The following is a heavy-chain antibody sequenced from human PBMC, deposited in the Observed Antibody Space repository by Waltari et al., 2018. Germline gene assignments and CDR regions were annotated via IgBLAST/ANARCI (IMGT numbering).Heavy chain of an antibody. CDR2: INHSGST. CDR1: GGSFSGYY. J-gene: IGHJ3*02. V-gene: IGHV4-34*01. CDR3: ARAPNMITFGGVIVIGGDAFDI. D-gene: IGHD3-16*02. Sequence: QVQLQQWGAGLLKPSETLSLTCAVYGGSFSGYYWSWIRQPPGKGLEWIGEINHSGSTNYNPSLKSRVTISVDPSKNQFSLKLSSVTAADTAVYYCARAPNMITFGGVIVIGGDAFDIWGQGTMVTVSS.